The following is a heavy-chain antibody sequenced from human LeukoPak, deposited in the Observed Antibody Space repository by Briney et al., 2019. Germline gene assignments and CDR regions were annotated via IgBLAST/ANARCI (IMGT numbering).Heavy chain of an antibody. CDR2: INHSGST. Sequence: SETLSLTCAVYGGSFSGYYWSWIRQPPGKGLEWIGEINHSGSTNYNPSLKSRVTISVDTSKNQFSLKLSSVTAADTAVYYCARDYYGSGSYYNHYYGMDVWGKGTTVTVSS. CDR3: ARDYYGSGSYYNHYYGMDV. V-gene: IGHV4-34*01. D-gene: IGHD3-10*01. CDR1: GGSFSGYY. J-gene: IGHJ6*04.